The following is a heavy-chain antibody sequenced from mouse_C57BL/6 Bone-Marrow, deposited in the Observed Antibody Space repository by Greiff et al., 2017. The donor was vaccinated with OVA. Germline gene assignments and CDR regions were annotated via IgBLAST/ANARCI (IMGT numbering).Heavy chain of an antibody. V-gene: IGHV14-2*01. CDR2: IDPEDGET. CDR1: GFNIKDYY. J-gene: IGHJ4*01. Sequence: VQLQQSGAELVKPGASVKLSCTASGFNIKDYYMHWVKQRTEQGLEWIGRIDPEDGETKSAPKFQGKATITADKPSSTAYMQLSSLTSEDSAVYYCARGYYDAMDDWGQGTSVTVSS. CDR3: ARGYYDAMDD.